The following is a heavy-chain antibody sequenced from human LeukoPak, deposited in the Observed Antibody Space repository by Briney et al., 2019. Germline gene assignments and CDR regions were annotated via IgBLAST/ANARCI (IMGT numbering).Heavy chain of an antibody. CDR1: GFTFSSYA. CDR2: ISGSGGST. J-gene: IGHJ4*02. CDR3: AKNDDILTDYPYFFDY. D-gene: IGHD3-9*01. V-gene: IGHV3-23*01. Sequence: GGSLRLSCAASGFTFSSYAMSWVRQAPGKGLEWVSTISGSGGSTYYADSVKGRFTISRDNSKNTLYLQMNSLRAEDTAEYYCAKNDDILTDYPYFFDYWGQGTLVTVSS.